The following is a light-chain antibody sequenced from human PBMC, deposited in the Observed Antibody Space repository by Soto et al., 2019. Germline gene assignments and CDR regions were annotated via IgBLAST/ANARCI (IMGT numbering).Light chain of an antibody. Sequence: QSALTQPASVSGSPGQSITISCTGTSSDVGGYKYVSWYQQHPDKAPKLIIYDVTNRPSGISNRFSGSKSGNTASLTISGLQAEDEADYYCSSYTSSSSYVFGTVTKLTVL. CDR2: DVT. CDR1: SSDVGGYKY. CDR3: SSYTSSSSYV. J-gene: IGLJ1*01. V-gene: IGLV2-14*01.